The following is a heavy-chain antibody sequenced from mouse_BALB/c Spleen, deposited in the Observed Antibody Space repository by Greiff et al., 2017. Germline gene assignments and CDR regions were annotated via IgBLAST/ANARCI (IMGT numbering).Heavy chain of an antibody. CDR1: GFTFSNYW. D-gene: IGHD2-1*01. V-gene: IGHV6-6*02. Sequence: EVHLVESGGGLVQPGGSMKLSCVASGFTFSNYWMNWVRQSPEKGLEWVAEIRLKSNNYATHYAESVKGRFTISRDDSKSSVYLQMNNLRAEDTGIYYCTRYGNYAMDYWGQGTSVTVSS. J-gene: IGHJ4*01. CDR2: IRLKSNNYAT. CDR3: TRYGNYAMDY.